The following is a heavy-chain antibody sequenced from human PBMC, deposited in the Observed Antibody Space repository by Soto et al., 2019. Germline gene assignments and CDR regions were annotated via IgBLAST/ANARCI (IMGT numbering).Heavy chain of an antibody. D-gene: IGHD5-18*01. CDR1: GFTFSSYS. J-gene: IGHJ6*02. CDR3: ARVGYSYGYSPDYYYGMDV. CDR2: ISSSSSYI. V-gene: IGHV3-21*01. Sequence: EVQLVESGGGLVKPGGSLRLSCAASGFTFSSYSMNWVRQAPGKGLEWVSSISSSSSYIYYADSVKGRFTISRDNAKNSLYLHMNSLRAEDTAVYYCARVGYSYGYSPDYYYGMDVWGQGTTVTVSS.